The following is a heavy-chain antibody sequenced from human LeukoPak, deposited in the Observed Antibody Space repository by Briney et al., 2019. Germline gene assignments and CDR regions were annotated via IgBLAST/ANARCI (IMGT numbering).Heavy chain of an antibody. CDR3: ARGGGNWGEGYFDY. CDR1: EFTFSDYY. V-gene: IGHV3-11*01. D-gene: IGHD7-27*01. Sequence: GGSLRLSCAASEFTFSDYYMSWIRQVPGKGLEWVSYISGSSSTMYYANSVKGRFTISRDNAENLLYLQMNSLRAEDTAVYYCARGGGNWGEGYFDYWGQGTLVTVTS. CDR2: ISGSSSTM. J-gene: IGHJ4*02.